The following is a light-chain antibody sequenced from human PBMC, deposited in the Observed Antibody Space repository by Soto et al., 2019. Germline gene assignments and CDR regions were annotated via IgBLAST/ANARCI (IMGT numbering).Light chain of an antibody. CDR2: EVS. CDR3: CSYAGSSTYV. J-gene: IGLJ1*01. CDR1: SSVVGSYNL. Sequence: QSALTQPASVSGSPGQSTTISCTGTSSVVGSYNLVSWYQQHPGKAPKLMIYEVSKRPSGVSNRFPGSKSGNTASLTISGLQAEDEADYYCCSYAGSSTYVFGTGTKVTVL. V-gene: IGLV2-23*02.